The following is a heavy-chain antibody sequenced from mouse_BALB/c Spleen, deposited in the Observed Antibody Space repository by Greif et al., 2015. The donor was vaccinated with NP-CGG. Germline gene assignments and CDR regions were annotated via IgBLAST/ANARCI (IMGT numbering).Heavy chain of an antibody. CDR2: ISSGGSYT. D-gene: IGHD3-1*01. CDR1: GFAFSSYD. Sequence: EVQGVESGGGLVKPGGSLKLSCAASGFAFSSYDMSWVRQTPEKRLEWVATISSGGSYTYYPDSVKGRFTISRDNARNTLYLQMSSLRSEDTALYYCARHVGTYWGQGTLVTVSA. CDR3: ARHVGTY. V-gene: IGHV5-9*02. J-gene: IGHJ3*01.